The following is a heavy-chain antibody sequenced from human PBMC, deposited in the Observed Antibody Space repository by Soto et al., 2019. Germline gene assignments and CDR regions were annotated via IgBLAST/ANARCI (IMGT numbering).Heavy chain of an antibody. J-gene: IGHJ5*02. D-gene: IGHD2-2*01. CDR3: ARISQRIVRTNWFDP. Sequence: QVQLVQSGAEVKQPGASVKVSCKTSGYSFTDYFMHWVRQAPGQGLEWMGWINPTSGRTNFAQKFQARVALTRDTSFSTAYMELYNLRSDDTAIYYCARISQRIVRTNWFDPWGQGTLVTVSS. CDR2: INPTSGRT. CDR1: GYSFTDYF. V-gene: IGHV1-2*02.